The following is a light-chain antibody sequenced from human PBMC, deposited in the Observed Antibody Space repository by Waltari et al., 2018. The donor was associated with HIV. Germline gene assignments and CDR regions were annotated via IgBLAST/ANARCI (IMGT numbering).Light chain of an antibody. CDR2: GVT. CDR3: SSYSTLKTIL. J-gene: IGLJ3*02. V-gene: IGLV2-14*01. Sequence: QSALTQPASVSGSPGQSVPISCTGGNTDIGAFDLVSWYQHRSGEAPQLIIFGVTSRPSGVSSRFSGFKSGHTASLTISGLHDGDEAYYFCSSYSTLKTILFGGGTKLTV. CDR1: NTDIGAFDL.